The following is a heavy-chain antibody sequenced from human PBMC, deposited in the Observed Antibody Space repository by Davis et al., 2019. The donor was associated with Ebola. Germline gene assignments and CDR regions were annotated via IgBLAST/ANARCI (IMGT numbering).Heavy chain of an antibody. CDR1: GFSFRSYA. V-gene: IGHV3-23*01. Sequence: PGGSLRLSCAASGFSFRSYAMTWVRQAPGKGLEWVSGVSGSGVSTYYADSVKGRFTVSRDNSKNTLYLQMNSLRVEDTAVYFCAKAPGGSRVPAAVRGTAFDFWGQGTMVNVSS. CDR3: AKAPGGSRVPAAVRGTAFDF. CDR2: VSGSGVST. D-gene: IGHD2-2*01. J-gene: IGHJ3*01.